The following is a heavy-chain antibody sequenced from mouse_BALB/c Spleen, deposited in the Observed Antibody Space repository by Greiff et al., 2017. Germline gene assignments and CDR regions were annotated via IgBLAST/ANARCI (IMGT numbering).Heavy chain of an antibody. D-gene: IGHD1-1*01. J-gene: IGHJ1*01. CDR3: ARGYGSSRYWYFDV. CDR2: ISSGGST. Sequence: EVKLMESGGGLVKPGGSLKLSCAASGFTFSSYAMSWVRQTPEKRLEWVASISSGGSTYYPDSVKGRFTISRDNARNILYLQMSSLRSEDTAMYYCARGYGSSRYWYFDVWGAGTTVTVSS. V-gene: IGHV5-6-5*01. CDR1: GFTFSSYA.